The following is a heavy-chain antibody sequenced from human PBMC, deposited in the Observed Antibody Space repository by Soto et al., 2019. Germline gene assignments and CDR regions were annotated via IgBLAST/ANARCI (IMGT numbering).Heavy chain of an antibody. D-gene: IGHD2-2*01. V-gene: IGHV1-18*01. CDR3: ARDFRCSSTSCYYYYYGMDV. Sequence: ASVKVSCKASGYTFTSYGISWVRQAPGQGLGWMGWISAYNGNTNYAQKLQGRVTMTTDTSTSTAYMELRSLRSDDTAVYYCARDFRCSSTSCYYYYYGMDVWGQGTTVTVSS. CDR2: ISAYNGNT. J-gene: IGHJ6*02. CDR1: GYTFTSYG.